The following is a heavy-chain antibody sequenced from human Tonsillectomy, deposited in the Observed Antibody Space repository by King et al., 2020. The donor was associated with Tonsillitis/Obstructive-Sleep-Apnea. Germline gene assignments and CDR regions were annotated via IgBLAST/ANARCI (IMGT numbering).Heavy chain of an antibody. CDR2: IKQDGSEK. D-gene: IGHD6-19*01. Sequence: VQLVESGGGLVQPGGSLRLSCAASGFTFSSYWMNWVRQAPGKGLGWVANIKQDGSEKCYVDSVKGRFTISRDNAENSLFLQMNSLRAEDTAIYYCASVGDYFDIRGWYRRRAYYYYELDVWGQGATVTVSS. J-gene: IGHJ6*02. V-gene: IGHV3-7*03. CDR3: ASVGDYFDIRGWYRRRAYYYYELDV. CDR1: GFTFSSYW.